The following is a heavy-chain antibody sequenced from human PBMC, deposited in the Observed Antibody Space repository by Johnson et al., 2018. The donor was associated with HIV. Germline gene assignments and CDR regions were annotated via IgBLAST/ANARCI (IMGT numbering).Heavy chain of an antibody. CDR2: IRYDGSNK. CDR1: GFTFSSYG. D-gene: IGHD3-9*01. V-gene: IGHV3-30*02. J-gene: IGHJ3*02. Sequence: VQLVESGGGLVKPGGSLRLSCAASGFTFSSYGMHWVRQAPGKGLEWVAFIRYDGSNKYYADSVKGRFTISRDNSKNTLYLQMNSLRAEDTAVYYCATGAFDWLGDAFDIWGQGTMVTVSS. CDR3: ATGAFDWLGDAFDI.